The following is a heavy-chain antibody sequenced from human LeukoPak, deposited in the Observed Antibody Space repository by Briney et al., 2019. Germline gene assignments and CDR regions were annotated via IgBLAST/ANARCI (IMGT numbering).Heavy chain of an antibody. Sequence: GRSLTLSCAVSGFTFINYAMHWVRQAPGEGLEWVAVIAADGRDKHYADSVKGRFTISRDNSKNTLVLQMNSLKAEDTALYFCARDLGRVAHYYFDYWGQGTLVTVSS. CDR2: IAADGRDK. CDR1: GFTFINYA. CDR3: ARDLGRVAHYYFDY. J-gene: IGHJ4*02. D-gene: IGHD2-15*01. V-gene: IGHV3-30*14.